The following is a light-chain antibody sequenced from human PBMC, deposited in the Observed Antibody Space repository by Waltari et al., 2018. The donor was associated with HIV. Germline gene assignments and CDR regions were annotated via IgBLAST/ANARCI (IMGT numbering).Light chain of an antibody. Sequence: IVLTQSPGTLPFSPGESATLPCRASQSVSNNYLSWYQQKPGQAPRLLIFGASNRAAGIPDRFSGSGSGTDFTLTISRLEPEDFAMYYCQQYGGSPLVTFGGGTKVEIK. CDR2: GAS. J-gene: IGKJ4*01. V-gene: IGKV3-20*01. CDR1: QSVSNNY. CDR3: QQYGGSPLVT.